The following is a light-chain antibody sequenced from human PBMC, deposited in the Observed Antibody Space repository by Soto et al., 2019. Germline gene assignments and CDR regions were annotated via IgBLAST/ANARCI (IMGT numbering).Light chain of an antibody. V-gene: IGKV1-5*01. Sequence: DIQVTQSPPTLSASVGDRVTITCRAIQTISTWMAWYQQKPGKAPKLLVYDASTLQSGVASRFSGSGSGTEFTLIISGLQPDDSATYYCQQYTNTNNPWMFGQGTKV. CDR1: QTISTW. J-gene: IGKJ1*01. CDR2: DAS. CDR3: QQYTNTNNPWM.